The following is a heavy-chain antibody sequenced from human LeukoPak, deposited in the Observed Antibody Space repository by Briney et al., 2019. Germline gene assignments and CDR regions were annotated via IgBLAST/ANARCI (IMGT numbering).Heavy chain of an antibody. CDR2: IYPGDSDT. J-gene: IGHJ6*02. V-gene: IGHV5-51*01. CDR1: GYSFTSYW. Sequence: PGESLKISCKGSGYSFTSYWIGWVRQMPGKGLEWMGIIYPGDSDTRDSPSFQGQVTISADKSISTAYLQWSSLKASDTAMYYCARHCSSTSCPDYYGMDVWGQGTTVTASS. D-gene: IGHD2-2*01. CDR3: ARHCSSTSCPDYYGMDV.